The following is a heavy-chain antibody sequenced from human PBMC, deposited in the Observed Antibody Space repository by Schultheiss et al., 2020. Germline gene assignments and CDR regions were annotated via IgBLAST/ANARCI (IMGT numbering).Heavy chain of an antibody. V-gene: IGHV1-18*01. J-gene: IGHJ6*02. Sequence: ASVKVSCKVSGYTLTELSMHWVRQAPGKGLEWMGWISAYNGNTNYAQKLQGRVTMTTDTSTSTAYMELRSLRSDDTAVYYCARGGDIFGVVEWVYYYYGMDVWGQGTTVTVSS. CDR3: ARGGDIFGVVEWVYYYYGMDV. D-gene: IGHD3-3*01. CDR1: GYTLTELS. CDR2: ISAYNGNT.